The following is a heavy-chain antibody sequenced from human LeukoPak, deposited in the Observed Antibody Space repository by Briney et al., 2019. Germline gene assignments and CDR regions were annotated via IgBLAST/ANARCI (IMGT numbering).Heavy chain of an antibody. CDR3: ARQAPYGDYFDY. Sequence: SETLSLTCTVSGGSISSYYWSWIRQPPGKGLEWIGYIYYSGSTNYNPSLKSRVTISVDTSKNQSSLKLSSVTAADTAVYYCARQAPYGDYFDYWGQGTLVTVSS. D-gene: IGHD4-17*01. CDR2: IYYSGST. J-gene: IGHJ4*02. V-gene: IGHV4-59*08. CDR1: GGSISSYY.